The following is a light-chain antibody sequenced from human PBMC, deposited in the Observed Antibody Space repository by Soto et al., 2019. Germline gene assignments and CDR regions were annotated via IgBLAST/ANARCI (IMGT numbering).Light chain of an antibody. Sequence: QSALTQPPSASGSPGQSVTISCTGTSSDVGGYNFVSWYQQHPGKAPKLMIYEVSERPSGVPDRFSGSKSGNTASPTVSGLQAEDEADYYCSSYAGSNIVVFGGGTKVTVL. CDR1: SSDVGGYNF. CDR3: SSYAGSNIVV. J-gene: IGLJ2*01. V-gene: IGLV2-8*01. CDR2: EVS.